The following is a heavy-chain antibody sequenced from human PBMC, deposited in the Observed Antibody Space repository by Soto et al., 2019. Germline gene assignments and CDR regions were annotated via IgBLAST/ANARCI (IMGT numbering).Heavy chain of an antibody. V-gene: IGHV3-30-3*01. CDR3: AREFYYPGTPAFNWFDA. CDR1: VCTFSSYA. CDR2: ISYDGSNK. D-gene: IGHD1-1*01. Sequence: PGGSLRLSCASSVCTFSSYAMHCVRQAPGKWLEWVAVISYDGSNKYYADSVKGRFTISRDNSKNTLYLQMNSLRAEDTAVYYCAREFYYPGTPAFNWFDAWGQGTLVTVSS. J-gene: IGHJ5*02.